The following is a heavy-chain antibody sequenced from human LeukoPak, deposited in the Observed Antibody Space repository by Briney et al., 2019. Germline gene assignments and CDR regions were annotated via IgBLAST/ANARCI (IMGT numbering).Heavy chain of an antibody. CDR1: GGSISSGVNY. CDR2: IYYSGSS. Sequence: SETLSLTCTVSGGSISSGVNYWGWVRQPPGKGLEWIASIYYSGSSYFNPSLQSRVTISVDTSKNQFSLKLSSVTAADTAMYYCARQLRVSVSPKFDYWGQGTLVTVSS. CDR3: ARQLRVSVSPKFDY. D-gene: IGHD4-17*01. J-gene: IGHJ4*02. V-gene: IGHV4-39*01.